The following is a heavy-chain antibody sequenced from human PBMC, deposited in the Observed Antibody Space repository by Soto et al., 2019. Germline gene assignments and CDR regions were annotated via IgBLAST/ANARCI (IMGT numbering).Heavy chain of an antibody. CDR3: ARDPRYSSGYGLDI. J-gene: IGHJ3*02. D-gene: IGHD6-19*01. CDR2: IYYSGST. V-gene: IGHV4-59*12. Sequence: SETLSLTCTVSGGSISSYYWSWIRQPPGKGLEWIGYIYYSGSTNYNPSLKSRVTISVDTSKNQFSLKLSSVTAADTAVYYCARDPRYSSGYGLDIWGQGTMVTV. CDR1: GGSISSYY.